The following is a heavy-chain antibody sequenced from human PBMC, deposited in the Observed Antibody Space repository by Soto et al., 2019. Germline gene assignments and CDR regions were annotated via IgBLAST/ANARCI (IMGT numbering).Heavy chain of an antibody. CDR2: IRSKANSYAT. V-gene: IGHV3-73*01. D-gene: IGHD4-4*01. J-gene: IGHJ4*02. Sequence: EVQLVESGGGLVQPGGSLKLSCAASGFTFSGSAMHWVRQASGKGLEWVGRIRSKANSYATAYAASVKGRFTISRDDSKNTAYLQMNSLKTEDTAVYYCTRRNTVNDYWGQGTLVTVSS. CDR1: GFTFSGSA. CDR3: TRRNTVNDY.